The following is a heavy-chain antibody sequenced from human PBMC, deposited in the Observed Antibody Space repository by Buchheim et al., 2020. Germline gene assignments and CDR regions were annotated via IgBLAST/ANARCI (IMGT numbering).Heavy chain of an antibody. CDR2: ISSSSSSYI. CDR3: ARDHPQGQQLADYNYDYGMDV. V-gene: IGHV3-21*06. J-gene: IGHJ6*02. D-gene: IGHD6-13*01. Sequence: EMQLVESGGGLVKPGGSLRLSCAASGFIFRTYSMNWVRQAPGKGPEWVSSISSSSSSYIHYADSVKGRFTISRDNAKNLLYLQMNSLRAEDTAEYYCARDHPQGQQLADYNYDYGMDVWGQGTT. CDR1: GFIFRTYS.